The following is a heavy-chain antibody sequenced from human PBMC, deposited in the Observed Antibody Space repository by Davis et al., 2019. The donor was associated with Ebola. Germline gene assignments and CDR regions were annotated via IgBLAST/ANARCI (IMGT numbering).Heavy chain of an antibody. D-gene: IGHD6-13*01. CDR3: ARDHPLAHQFDY. Sequence: AASVKVSCKASGGTFSSYAISWVRQAPGQGLEWMGRIIPILGIANYAQKFQGRVTITADKSTSTAYMELSSLRSEDTAVYYCARDHPLAHQFDYWGQGTLVTVSS. J-gene: IGHJ4*02. CDR2: IIPILGIA. V-gene: IGHV1-69*04. CDR1: GGTFSSYA.